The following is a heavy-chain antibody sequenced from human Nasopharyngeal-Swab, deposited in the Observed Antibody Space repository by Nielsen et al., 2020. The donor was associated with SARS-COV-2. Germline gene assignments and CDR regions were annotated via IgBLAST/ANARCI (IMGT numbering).Heavy chain of an antibody. CDR2: IYSGGST. CDR3: ARVDYSDSSELFAY. J-gene: IGHJ4*02. V-gene: IGHV3-66*01. D-gene: IGHD3-22*01. CDR1: GFAVSNNY. Sequence: GGSLRLSCAASGFAVSNNYLSWARQAPGKGLEWVAVIYSGGSTYYADSVKGRFTISRDNSMNTVFLQMNDLRGEDTAVYYCARVDYSDSSELFAYWGQGTLVTVSS.